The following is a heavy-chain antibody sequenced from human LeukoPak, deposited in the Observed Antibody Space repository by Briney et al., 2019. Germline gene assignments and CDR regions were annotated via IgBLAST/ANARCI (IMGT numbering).Heavy chain of an antibody. Sequence: PSETLSLTCAVSGGSISSSNWWSWVRQPPGKGLEWIGEIYHSGSTNYNPSLKSRVTISVGTSKNQFSLQLNSVTPEDTAVYYCAREVADSSGYSRYNWFDPWGQGTLVTVSS. V-gene: IGHV4-4*02. CDR3: AREVADSSGYSRYNWFDP. CDR2: IYHSGST. D-gene: IGHD3-22*01. J-gene: IGHJ5*02. CDR1: GGSISSSNW.